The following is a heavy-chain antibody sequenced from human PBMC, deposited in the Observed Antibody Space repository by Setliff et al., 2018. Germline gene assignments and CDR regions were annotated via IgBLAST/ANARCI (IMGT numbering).Heavy chain of an antibody. J-gene: IGHJ4*02. CDR2: INHSGST. Sequence: PSETLSLTCAVDGGSFSTYYWIWLRQPPGKGLEWNGEINHSGSTNYHPTLKSRVTISVDTSKNQFSLKLTSVTAADTALYYCTVYNTGSSKDHYWGQGTPVTVSS. CDR3: TVYNTGSSKDHY. CDR1: GGSFSTYY. V-gene: IGHV4-34*01. D-gene: IGHD2-8*02.